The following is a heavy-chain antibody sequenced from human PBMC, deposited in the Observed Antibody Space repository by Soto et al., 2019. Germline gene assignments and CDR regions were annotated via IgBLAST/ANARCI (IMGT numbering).Heavy chain of an antibody. J-gene: IGHJ4*02. CDR2: ISTGGGST. D-gene: IGHD3-10*01. Sequence: EVQLLESGGGLVQPGGSLRLSCAASGFTFSSHVMSWVRQAPGKGLEWVSGISTGGGSTDYADSVKGRFTISRDNSKNTVHVQMKSLRAEDTAVYYCARSREIIASAGSFDYWGQGTLVTVSS. CDR3: ARSREIIASAGSFDY. V-gene: IGHV3-23*01. CDR1: GFTFSSHV.